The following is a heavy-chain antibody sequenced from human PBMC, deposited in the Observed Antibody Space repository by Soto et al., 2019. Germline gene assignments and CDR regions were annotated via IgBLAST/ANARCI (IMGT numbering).Heavy chain of an antibody. CDR2: MNANSGSA. CDR1: GYTFTNYD. J-gene: IGHJ4*02. CDR3: ARGGPAAGFDY. Sequence: QVQLVQSGAEEKKTGASVKVSCKASGYTFTNYDINWVRQANGQGLEWMGWMNANSGSAGYAQNFQGRVTLTRDTSSSTAYMELRGLRSEHTAMYYCARGGPAAGFDYWGQGTLVTVS. V-gene: IGHV1-8*01. D-gene: IGHD6-13*01.